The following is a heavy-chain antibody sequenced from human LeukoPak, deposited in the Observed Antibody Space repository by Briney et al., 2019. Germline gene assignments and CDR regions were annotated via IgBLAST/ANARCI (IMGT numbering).Heavy chain of an antibody. J-gene: IGHJ4*02. Sequence: GGSLRLSCAAPGFTFSSYGMSWVRQAPGRGLEWVSAISGSGGSTYYADSVKGRFTISRDNSKNTLYLQMNSLRAEDTAVYYCAKAVWFGELSLGYWGQGTLVTVSS. CDR2: ISGSGGST. CDR3: AKAVWFGELSLGY. D-gene: IGHD3-10*01. V-gene: IGHV3-23*01. CDR1: GFTFSSYG.